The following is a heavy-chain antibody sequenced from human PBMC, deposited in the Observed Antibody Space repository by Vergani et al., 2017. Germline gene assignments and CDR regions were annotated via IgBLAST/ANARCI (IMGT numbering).Heavy chain of an antibody. CDR3: AKGMVPYCYYYGMDV. CDR2: ISGDGGST. D-gene: IGHD3-10*01. CDR1: GFTFDDYA. V-gene: IGHV3-43*02. Sequence: EVQLVESGGGVVQPGGSLRLSCAASGFTFDDYALPWVRQAPGKGLEWVSLISGDGGSTYYADTVKGRFTISRDNSKNSLYLQMNSLGTEDTALYYCAKGMVPYCYYYGMDVWGQGTTVTVSS. J-gene: IGHJ6*02.